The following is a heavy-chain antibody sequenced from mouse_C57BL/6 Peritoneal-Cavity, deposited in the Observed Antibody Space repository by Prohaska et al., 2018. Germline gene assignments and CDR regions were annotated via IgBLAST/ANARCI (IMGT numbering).Heavy chain of an antibody. J-gene: IGHJ4*01. CDR3: ARGDYGSSYVAMDY. CDR1: GYTFTDYY. CDR2: ICPGSGST. V-gene: IGHV1-75*01. Sequence: QVQLQQSGPELVQPGASVKISCKASGYTFTDYYINWVQQRPGQGLEWIGWICPGSGSTYYNEKFKGKATLTVDKSSSTAYMLLSSLTSEDSAVYFCARGDYGSSYVAMDYWGQGTSVTVSS. D-gene: IGHD1-1*01.